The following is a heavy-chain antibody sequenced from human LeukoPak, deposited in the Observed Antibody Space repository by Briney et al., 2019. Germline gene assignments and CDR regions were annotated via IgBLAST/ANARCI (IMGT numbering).Heavy chain of an antibody. D-gene: IGHD3-3*01. Sequence: PGGSLRLSCAASGFTFSSYGMHWVRQAPGKGLEWVAFIRYDGSNKYYADSVKGRFTISRDNSKNTLYLQMNSLRAEDTAVYYCAKDGGPRFGHFGVVKGFDPWGQGTLVTVSS. CDR3: AKDGGPRFGHFGVVKGFDP. CDR2: IRYDGSNK. CDR1: GFTFSSYG. V-gene: IGHV3-30*02. J-gene: IGHJ5*02.